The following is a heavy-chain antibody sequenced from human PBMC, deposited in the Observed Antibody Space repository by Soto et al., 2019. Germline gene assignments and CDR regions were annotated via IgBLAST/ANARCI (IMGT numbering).Heavy chain of an antibody. CDR3: VILGGGLDS. V-gene: IGHV3-21*01. CDR1: GFSFDSFN. J-gene: IGHJ4*02. Sequence: PGGSLRLSCEASGFSFDSFNMNWVRQVPGKGLEWFASISSTGGYSYIADSVKGRFTISRDSAKNTVYLQMSRLTAEDAALYYCVILGGGLDSWGQGTLVTVSS. CDR2: ISSTGGYS. D-gene: IGHD2-15*01.